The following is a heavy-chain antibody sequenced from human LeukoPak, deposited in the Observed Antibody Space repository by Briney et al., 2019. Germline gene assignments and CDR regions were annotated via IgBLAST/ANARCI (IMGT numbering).Heavy chain of an antibody. CDR2: IKPDGSEK. Sequence: GGSLRLSCAVSGFTFSTYWMSWVRQAPGKGLEWVANIKPDGSEKYYVDSVKGRFTISRDNAKNSLYLQMNSLRAEDTAVYYCARDNSGSDPEHWARWGQGTLVIVSS. J-gene: IGHJ4*02. CDR1: GFTFSTYW. D-gene: IGHD5-12*01. V-gene: IGHV3-7*05. CDR3: ARDNSGSDPEHWAR.